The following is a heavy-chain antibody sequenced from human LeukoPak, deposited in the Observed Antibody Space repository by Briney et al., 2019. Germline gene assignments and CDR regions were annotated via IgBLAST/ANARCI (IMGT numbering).Heavy chain of an antibody. CDR3: AKDITDILTGYSFDY. CDR2: ISYDGSNK. Sequence: GRSLRLSCAASGFTFSSYAMHWVRQAPGKGLEWVAVISYDGSNKYYADSVKGRFTISRDNSKNTLYLQMNSLRAEDTALYYCAKDITDILTGYSFDYWGQGTLVTVSS. CDR1: GFTFSSYA. J-gene: IGHJ4*02. V-gene: IGHV3-30*04. D-gene: IGHD3-9*01.